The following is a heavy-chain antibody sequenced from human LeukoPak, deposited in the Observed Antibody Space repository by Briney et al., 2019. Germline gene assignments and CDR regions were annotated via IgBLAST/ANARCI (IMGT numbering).Heavy chain of an antibody. D-gene: IGHD6-13*01. Sequence: GASVKVSCKASGYTFTGYYMHWVRQAPGQGLEWMGWINPNTGGTNYAQKFQGRVTMTRDTSISTAYMELSRLRSDDTAVYYCARRKGSGTGPRGYYYYMDVWGKGTTVTVSS. J-gene: IGHJ6*03. CDR1: GYTFTGYY. CDR2: INPNTGGT. CDR3: ARRKGSGTGPRGYYYYMDV. V-gene: IGHV1-2*02.